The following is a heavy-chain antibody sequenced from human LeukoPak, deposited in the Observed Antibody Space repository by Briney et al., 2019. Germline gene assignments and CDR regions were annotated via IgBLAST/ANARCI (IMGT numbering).Heavy chain of an antibody. CDR3: ARAPQYSGYDRTFDY. CDR1: GFTFSSYW. Sequence: GGSLRLSCAASGFTFSSYWMHWVRQAPGKGLVWVSRINSDGSSTSYAASVKGRFTISRDNAKNTLYLQMNSLRAEDMAVYYCARAPQYSGYDRTFDYWGQGTLVTVSS. J-gene: IGHJ4*02. V-gene: IGHV3-74*01. CDR2: INSDGSST. D-gene: IGHD5-12*01.